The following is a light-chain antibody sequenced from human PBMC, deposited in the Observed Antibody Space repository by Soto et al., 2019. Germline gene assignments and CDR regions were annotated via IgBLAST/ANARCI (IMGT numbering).Light chain of an antibody. V-gene: IGKV1-5*01. CDR3: QQYNSYSST. Sequence: DIQMTQSPSTLSASVGDRVTITWRASQSISSWLAWYQQKPGKAPKLLIYDASSLESGVPSRFSGSGSGTEFTLTISSLQPDDFATYYYQQYNSYSSTFGQGTKVEIK. CDR2: DAS. J-gene: IGKJ1*01. CDR1: QSISSW.